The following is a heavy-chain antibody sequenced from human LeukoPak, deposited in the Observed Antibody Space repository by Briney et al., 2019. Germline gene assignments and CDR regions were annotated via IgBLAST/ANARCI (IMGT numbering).Heavy chain of an antibody. V-gene: IGHV4-34*01. Sequence: SETLSLTCAVYGGSFSVYYWSWIRQPPGKGLEWIGEINHSGSTNYNPSLKSRVTISVDTSKNQFSLKLRSVTAADMAVYYCASRPFPASLVYWGQGTLVTVSS. CDR3: ASRPFPASLVY. CDR1: GGSFSVYY. CDR2: INHSGST. D-gene: IGHD2-2*01. J-gene: IGHJ4*02.